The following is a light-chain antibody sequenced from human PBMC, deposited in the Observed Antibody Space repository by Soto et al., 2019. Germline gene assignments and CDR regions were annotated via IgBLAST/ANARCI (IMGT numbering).Light chain of an antibody. Sequence: EIVLTQSPGTLSLSPGEKATPSCRASQSVGDTFLSWYQQKPGLAPRLLIYGVSNRATGIPDRFSGSGSGTDFILTISRLEPEDFAVYNCQQYGTSPPTFGQGTKVDIK. CDR1: QSVGDTF. V-gene: IGKV3-20*01. CDR3: QQYGTSPPT. J-gene: IGKJ1*01. CDR2: GVS.